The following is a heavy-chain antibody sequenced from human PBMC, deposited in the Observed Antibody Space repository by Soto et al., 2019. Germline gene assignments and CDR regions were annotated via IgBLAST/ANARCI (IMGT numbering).Heavy chain of an antibody. J-gene: IGHJ3*02. CDR2: ISYDGSNK. D-gene: IGHD2-15*01. Sequence: QVQLVESGGGVVQPGRSLRLSCAASGFTFSSYAMHWVRQAPGKGLEWVAVISYDGSNKYYADSVKGRFTISRDTSKNTLYLQMNSLRAEDTAVYYCARPRGGSNPHAFDIWGQGTMVTVSS. V-gene: IGHV3-30-3*01. CDR3: ARPRGGSNPHAFDI. CDR1: GFTFSSYA.